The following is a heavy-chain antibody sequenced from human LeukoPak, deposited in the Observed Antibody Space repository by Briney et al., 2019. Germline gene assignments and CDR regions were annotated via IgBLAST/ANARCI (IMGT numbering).Heavy chain of an antibody. CDR3: ASCCYYDSSGYYYTHFDY. J-gene: IGHJ4*02. V-gene: IGHV1-18*01. CDR1: GYTFTSYG. Sequence: GASVKVSCKASGYTFTSYGISWVRQAPGQGLEWMGWISAYNGNTNYAQKLQGRVTMTTDTSTSTAYMELGSLRSDDTAVYYCASCCYYDSSGYYYTHFDYWGQGTLVTVSS. D-gene: IGHD3-22*01. CDR2: ISAYNGNT.